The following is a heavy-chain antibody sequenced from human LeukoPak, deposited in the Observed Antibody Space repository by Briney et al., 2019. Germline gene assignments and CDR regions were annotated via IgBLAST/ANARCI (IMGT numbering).Heavy chain of an antibody. CDR1: GYTFTSNY. V-gene: IGHV1-46*01. D-gene: IGHD5-24*01. J-gene: IGHJ5*02. CDR3: ARDNSVRDEAWWFNP. Sequence: ASVKVSCEAFGYTFTSNYMHWVRQSPGQGPEWMGVISPSGGSTTYAQKFQGRVTLTRDMSTSTDYLELSSLRSEDTAVYYCARDNSVRDEAWWFNPWGQGTLVTVSS. CDR2: ISPSGGST.